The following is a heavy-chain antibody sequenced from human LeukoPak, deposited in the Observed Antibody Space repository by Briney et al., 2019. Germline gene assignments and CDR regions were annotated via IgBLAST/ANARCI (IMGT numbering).Heavy chain of an antibody. CDR1: GFTFSSYW. CDR2: IKGDGSHT. D-gene: IGHD1-1*01. Sequence: RGSLRLSCAASGFTFSSYWMHWVRQAPGKGLVWVSRIKGDGSHTIYADTVKGRFTISRDNAKNTLYLQMNSLRAEDTAVYYCVRDNDVCAFDIWGQGTMVTVSS. J-gene: IGHJ3*02. V-gene: IGHV3-74*01. CDR3: VRDNDVCAFDI.